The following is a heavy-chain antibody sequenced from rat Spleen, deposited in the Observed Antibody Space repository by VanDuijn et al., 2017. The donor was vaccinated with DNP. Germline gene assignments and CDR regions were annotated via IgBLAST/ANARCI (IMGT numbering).Heavy chain of an antibody. CDR2: ISYSGST. D-gene: IGHD1-7*01. J-gene: IGHJ2*01. CDR3: ARWTRYFDY. Sequence: EVQLQESGSGLVKPSQSLSLTCSVTGYSITSNYWDWIRKFPGNKLEYIGHISYSGSTNYNPSLKSRLSITRDTSKNHFLRHLNSVTTEDTATSYCARWTRYFDYWGQGIMVTVSS. V-gene: IGHV3-1*01. CDR1: GYSITSNY.